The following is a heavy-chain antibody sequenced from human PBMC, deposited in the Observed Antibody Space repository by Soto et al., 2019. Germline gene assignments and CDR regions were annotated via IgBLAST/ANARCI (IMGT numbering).Heavy chain of an antibody. D-gene: IGHD3-16*02. CDR2: IHYSGST. J-gene: IGHJ6*02. Sequence: SETLSLTCTVSGGSISSGGYYWSWIRQHPGKGLEWIGYIHYSGSTYYNPSLKSRVTISVDTSKNQFSLKLSSVTAADTAVYYCARDYRASYPAYYYYGMDVWGQGTTVTVSS. V-gene: IGHV4-31*03. CDR1: GGSISSGGYY. CDR3: ARDYRASYPAYYYYGMDV.